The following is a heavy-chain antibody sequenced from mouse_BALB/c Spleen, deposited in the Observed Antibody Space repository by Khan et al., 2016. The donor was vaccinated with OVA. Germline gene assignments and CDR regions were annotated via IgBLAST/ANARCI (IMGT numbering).Heavy chain of an antibody. D-gene: IGHD1-2*01. J-gene: IGHJ3*01. Sequence: EVQLVESGPELVKPGASVRISCKTSGYTFTDFNLDWVKQSHGKSLEWIGYIFPNDGGTGYNQKVKTKATLTVDSSSSTTYLELRSLTSEESAIFYVASPCYGSFAYWGQGTLVTVSA. CDR3: ASPCYGSFAY. CDR2: IFPNDGGT. V-gene: IGHV1S29*02. CDR1: GYTFTDFN.